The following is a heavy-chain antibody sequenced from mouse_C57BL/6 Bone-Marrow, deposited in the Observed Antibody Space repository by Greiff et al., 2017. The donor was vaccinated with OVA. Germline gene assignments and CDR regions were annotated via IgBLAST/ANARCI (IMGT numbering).Heavy chain of an antibody. CDR1: GFTFSSYA. D-gene: IGHD1-1*01. J-gene: IGHJ3*01. Sequence: EVQVVESGGGLVKPGGSLKLSCAASGFTFSSYAMSWVRQTPEKRLEWVATISDGGSYTYYPDNVKGRFTISRDNAKNNLYLQMSHLKSEDTAMYYCARDQRLFAYWGQGTLVTVSA. V-gene: IGHV5-4*01. CDR3: ARDQRLFAY. CDR2: ISDGGSYT.